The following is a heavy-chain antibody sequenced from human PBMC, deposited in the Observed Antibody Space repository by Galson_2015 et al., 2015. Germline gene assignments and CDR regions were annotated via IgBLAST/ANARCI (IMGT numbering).Heavy chain of an antibody. CDR2: IKEDGSEK. CDR1: GFTFSSYW. CDR3: ARDEGYCSSTSCYYYYYMDV. V-gene: IGHV3-7*01. Sequence: SLRLSCAASGFTFSSYWMRWVRQAPGKGLEWVANIKEDGSEKYYVDSVKGRFTISRDNSKNTLYLQMNSLRAEDTAVYYCARDEGYCSSTSCYYYYYMDVWGKGTTVTVSS. D-gene: IGHD2-2*01. J-gene: IGHJ6*03.